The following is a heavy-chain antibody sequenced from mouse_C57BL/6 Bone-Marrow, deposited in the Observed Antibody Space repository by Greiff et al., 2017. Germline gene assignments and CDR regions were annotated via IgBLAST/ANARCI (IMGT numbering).Heavy chain of an antibody. CDR2: ISSGGSYT. Sequence: EVQLVESGGDLVKPGGSLKLSCAASGFTFSSYGMSWVRQTPDKRLEWVATISSGGSYTYYPDSVKGRFTITRDNAKNTLYLQMSSLKSEDTAMYYCARQKGAMDYCGQETSVTVSS. V-gene: IGHV5-6*01. J-gene: IGHJ4*01. CDR1: GFTFSSYG. CDR3: ARQKGAMDY.